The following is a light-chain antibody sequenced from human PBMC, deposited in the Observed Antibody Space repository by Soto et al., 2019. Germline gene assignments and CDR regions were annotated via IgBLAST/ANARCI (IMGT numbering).Light chain of an antibody. CDR1: SSDVGSRNL. J-gene: IGLJ2*01. CDR3: CSYTGVYTLVI. V-gene: IGLV2-23*01. CDR2: EGS. Sequence: QSVLTQPASVSGSPGQSITISCTGASSDVGSRNLVSWYQHYPGKVPKLVIYEGSKRPSGISNRFSGSQSGNTASLTISGLQAEDEADYYCCSYTGVYTLVIFGGGTKVTVL.